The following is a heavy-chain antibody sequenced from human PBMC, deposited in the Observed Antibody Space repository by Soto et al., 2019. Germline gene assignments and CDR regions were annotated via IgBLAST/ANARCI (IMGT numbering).Heavy chain of an antibody. J-gene: IGHJ5*02. V-gene: IGHV3-21*01. D-gene: IGHD3-3*01. CDR2: ISSSSSYI. Sequence: PGGSLRLSCAASGFTFSSYSMNWVRQAPGKGLEWVSSISSSSSYIYYADSVKGRFTISRDNAKNSLYLQMNSLRAEDTAVYYCARDFWSGGPHDWFDPWGQGTLVTVSS. CDR1: GFTFSSYS. CDR3: ARDFWSGGPHDWFDP.